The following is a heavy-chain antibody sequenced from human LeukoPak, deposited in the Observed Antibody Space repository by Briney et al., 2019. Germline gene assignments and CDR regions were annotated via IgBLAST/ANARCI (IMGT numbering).Heavy chain of an antibody. V-gene: IGHV3-9*01. D-gene: IGHD2-2*01. Sequence: GGSLRLSCAASGFTFDDYAMHWVRQAPGKGLEWVSGISWNSGSIGYADSVKGRFTISRDNAKNSLCLQMNSLRAEDTALYYCAKDIGGTRFYGMDVWGQGTTVTVSS. CDR3: AKDIGGTRFYGMDV. CDR2: ISWNSGSI. J-gene: IGHJ6*02. CDR1: GFTFDDYA.